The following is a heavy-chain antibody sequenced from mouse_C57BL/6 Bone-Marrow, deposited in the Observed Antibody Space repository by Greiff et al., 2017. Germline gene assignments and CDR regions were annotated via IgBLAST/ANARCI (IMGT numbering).Heavy chain of an antibody. J-gene: IGHJ2*01. CDR2: INTGSGGT. CDR1: GYAFTNYL. CDR3: ARHYDYDVDYVDY. Sequence: QVHVKQSGAELVRPGTSVKVSCKASGYAFTNYLIEWVKQRPGQCLEWIGVINTGSGGTNYNEKFKGKATLTADKSSSTAYMQLISLTAEDSAVYFCARHYDYDVDYVDYWGQGTTLTVSS. V-gene: IGHV1-54*01. D-gene: IGHD2-4*01.